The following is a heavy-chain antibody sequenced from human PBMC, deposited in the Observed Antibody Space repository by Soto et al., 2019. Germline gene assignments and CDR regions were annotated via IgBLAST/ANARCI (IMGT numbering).Heavy chain of an antibody. CDR3: AKTFYQRLLGEVFGS. J-gene: IGHJ4*02. D-gene: IGHD2-2*01. V-gene: IGHV3-30*18. CDR1: GFTFTNYG. CDR2: MLYDGSLE. Sequence: GGSLRLSCAASGFTFTNYGLHWVRQAPGKGLECVSLMLYDGSLEYYADSVKGRFTISRDSSRNTVYLQLNSLRTEDTAVYYCAKTFYQRLLGEVFGSWGQGTQVTVSS.